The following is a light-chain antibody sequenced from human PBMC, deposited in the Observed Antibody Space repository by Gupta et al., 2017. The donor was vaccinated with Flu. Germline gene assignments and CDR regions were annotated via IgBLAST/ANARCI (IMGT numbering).Light chain of an antibody. J-gene: IGKJ4*01. CDR1: QNIGKY. Sequence: DYQLTQSPSSLSASVGDKVNFSCRASQNIGKYLHWFQQKPGKAPELLIYDVSTLEAGVPSRFSGSASGTEFTFAISSLQPEDIATYYCQQSDNVPLTFGGGTKVEIK. V-gene: IGKV1-33*01. CDR3: QQSDNVPLT. CDR2: DVS.